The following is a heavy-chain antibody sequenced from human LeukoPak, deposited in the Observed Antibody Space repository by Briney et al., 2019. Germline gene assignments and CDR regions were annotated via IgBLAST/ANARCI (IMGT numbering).Heavy chain of an antibody. CDR2: INPNSGGT. CDR3: ARDSSSSRLQGWLDP. J-gene: IGHJ5*02. Sequence: GASVKVSCKASGYTFTGYYIHWVRQAPGQGLEWMGWINPNSGGTNYAQKFQGRVTMTRDTSISTAYMEMSRLTSDDTAVYYCARDSSSSRLQGWLDPWGQGTLVTVSS. CDR1: GYTFTGYY. D-gene: IGHD6-13*01. V-gene: IGHV1-2*02.